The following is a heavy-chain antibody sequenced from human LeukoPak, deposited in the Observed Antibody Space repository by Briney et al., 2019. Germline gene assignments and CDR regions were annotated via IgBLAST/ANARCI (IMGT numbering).Heavy chain of an antibody. V-gene: IGHV3-30*02. CDR3: ARDYYDSSGDYHSAFDI. D-gene: IGHD3-22*01. J-gene: IGHJ3*02. Sequence: GGSLRLSCAASGFTFSSYGMHWVRQAPGKGLEWVAFIRYDGSNKYYADSVKGRFTISRDNSKNTLYLQMNSLRAEDTAVYYCARDYYDSSGDYHSAFDIWGQGTMVTVSS. CDR2: IRYDGSNK. CDR1: GFTFSSYG.